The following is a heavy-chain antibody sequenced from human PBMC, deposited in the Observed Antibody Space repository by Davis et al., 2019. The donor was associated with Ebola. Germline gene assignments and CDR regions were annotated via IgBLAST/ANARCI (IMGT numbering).Heavy chain of an antibody. CDR1: GFTFSSYG. CDR3: AKDMGGYDYYGWFDP. J-gene: IGHJ5*02. D-gene: IGHD5-12*01. V-gene: IGHV3-30*02. CDR2: IRYDGSNK. Sequence: GESLKISCAASGFTFSSYGMHWVRQAPGKGLEWVAFIRYDGSNKYYADSVKGRFTISRDNSKNTLYLQMNSLRAEDTAVYYCAKDMGGYDYYGWFDPWGQGTLVTVSS.